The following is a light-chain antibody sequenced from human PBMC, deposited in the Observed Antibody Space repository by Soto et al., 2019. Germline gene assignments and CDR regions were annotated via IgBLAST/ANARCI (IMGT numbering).Light chain of an antibody. Sequence: IVLTQSPATLSVSPGETVSLSCRASQSVSSYLAWYQQKPGQAPRLLIYGVSSRATGIPPRFSGSGSGTDFTLTISSLEPEDSAVYYCQQRHMWPITFGQGTRLE. CDR2: GVS. CDR1: QSVSSY. CDR3: QQRHMWPIT. J-gene: IGKJ5*01. V-gene: IGKV3-11*01.